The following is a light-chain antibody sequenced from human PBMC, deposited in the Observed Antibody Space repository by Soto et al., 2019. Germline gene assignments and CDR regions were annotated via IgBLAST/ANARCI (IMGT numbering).Light chain of an antibody. V-gene: IGKV3-20*01. CDR1: QSVSSSY. CDR3: QQYGSSPYT. J-gene: IGKJ2*01. Sequence: ETVLTQSPGTLSLSPGERATLSCRASQSVSSSYLAWHQQKPGQAPRLLIYDASSRATGIPDRFSGSGSGTDFTLTISRLEPEDFAVYYCQQYGSSPYTFGQGTKLEIK. CDR2: DAS.